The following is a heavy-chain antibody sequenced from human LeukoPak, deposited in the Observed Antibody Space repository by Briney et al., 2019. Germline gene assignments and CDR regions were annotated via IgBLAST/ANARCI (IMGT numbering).Heavy chain of an antibody. J-gene: IGHJ4*02. CDR2: MNPNSGNT. V-gene: IGHV1-8*03. CDR1: GYTFTSYD. D-gene: IGHD3-22*01. Sequence: ASVKVSCKASGYTFTSYDINWVRQATGQGLEWMGWMNPNSGNTGYAQKFQGRVTITADESTSTAYMELSSLRSEDTAVYYCARGPYYYDSSGYYAFDYWGQGTLVTVSS. CDR3: ARGPYYYDSSGYYAFDY.